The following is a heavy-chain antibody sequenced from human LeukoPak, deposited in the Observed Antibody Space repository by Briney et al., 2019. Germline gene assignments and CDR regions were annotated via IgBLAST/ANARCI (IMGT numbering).Heavy chain of an antibody. CDR2: ISGSGGGT. CDR3: AKGQELDDGVLDS. Sequence: GGSLRLSCAASGFTFSNYAMGWVRQAPGKGLEWVSLISGSGGGTYFADSVKGRFTISRDNSKNTLYLQMDGLRAEDTAIYYCAKGQELDDGVLDSWGQGTLVTVSS. CDR1: GFTFSNYA. D-gene: IGHD1-1*01. V-gene: IGHV3-23*01. J-gene: IGHJ4*02.